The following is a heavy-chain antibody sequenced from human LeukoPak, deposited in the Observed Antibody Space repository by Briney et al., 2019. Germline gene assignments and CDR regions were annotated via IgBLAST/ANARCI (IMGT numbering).Heavy chain of an antibody. CDR1: GGSISSGGYY. J-gene: IGHJ6*04. CDR3: ARAAAGGYYYYGMDV. D-gene: IGHD6-13*01. V-gene: IGHV4-31*03. CDR2: IYYSGST. Sequence: SQTLSLTCTVSGGSISSGGYYWSWIRQHPGKGLGWIGYIYYSGSTYYNPSLKSRVTISVDTSKNQFSLKLSSVTAADTAVYYCARAAAGGYYYYGMDVWGKGTTVTVSS.